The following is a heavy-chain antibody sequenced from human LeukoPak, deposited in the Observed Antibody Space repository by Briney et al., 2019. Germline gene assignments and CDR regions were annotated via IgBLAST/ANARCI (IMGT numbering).Heavy chain of an antibody. CDR2: IRYDGSNK. D-gene: IGHD1-26*01. CDR3: AKDPVGATVFDY. CDR1: GLTFSSYG. V-gene: IGHV3-30*02. J-gene: IGHJ4*02. Sequence: GGSLRLSCAASGLTFSSYGMHWVRQAPGKGLEWVAFIRYDGSNKYYADSVKGRFTISRDNSKNTLDLQMHSLRAEDTAVYYCAKDPVGATVFDYWGQGTLVSVAS.